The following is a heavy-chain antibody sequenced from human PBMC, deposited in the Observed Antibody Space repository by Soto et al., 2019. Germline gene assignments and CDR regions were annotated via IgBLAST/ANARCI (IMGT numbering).Heavy chain of an antibody. V-gene: IGHV3-23*01. J-gene: IGHJ4*02. CDR2: ISGSGSST. Sequence: PGGSLRLSCAASGFTFSSYAMSWVRQAPGKGLEWVSGISGSGSSTYYADSVKGRFSISRDNSKNTLYLQMNSLRAEDTAVYYCAKDDAPRGGPLSYYFDYWGQGTLVTVSS. CDR3: AKDDAPRGGPLSYYFDY. D-gene: IGHD3-10*01. CDR1: GFTFSSYA.